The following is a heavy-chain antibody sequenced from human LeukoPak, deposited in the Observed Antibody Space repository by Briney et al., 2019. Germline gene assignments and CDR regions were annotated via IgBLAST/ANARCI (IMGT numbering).Heavy chain of an antibody. J-gene: IGHJ5*02. CDR3: ARGYSSNWNWFDP. CDR2: VYSSGST. Sequence: PSETLSLTCTVSGGSISTYYWTWIRQPPGKGLEWVGYVYSSGSTEYNPSLRSRVTISLDTSKNQFSLRLISVTAADTAVYYCARGYSSNWNWFDPWGQGTLVTVSS. CDR1: GGSISTYY. D-gene: IGHD6-13*01. V-gene: IGHV4-59*01.